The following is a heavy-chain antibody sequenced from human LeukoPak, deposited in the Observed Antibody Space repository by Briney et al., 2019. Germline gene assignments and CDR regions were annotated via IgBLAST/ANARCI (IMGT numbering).Heavy chain of an antibody. Sequence: GGSLRLSCAASGFTFSDYYMTWIRQAPGKGLEWVSSISGSTRYTNYADSVKGRFTISRDNAKNSLYLQMNSLRAEDTAVYYCGRALGHYGSGSYYSDFWGQGTLVTVSS. CDR1: GFTFSDYY. D-gene: IGHD3-10*01. J-gene: IGHJ4*02. V-gene: IGHV3-11*05. CDR2: ISGSTRYT. CDR3: GRALGHYGSGSYYSDF.